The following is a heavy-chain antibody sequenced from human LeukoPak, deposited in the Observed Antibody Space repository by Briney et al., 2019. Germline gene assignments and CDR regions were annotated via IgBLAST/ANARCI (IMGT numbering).Heavy chain of an antibody. CDR3: AKGRFWSGYKDAFDI. Sequence: GGSLRLSCAASGFTFSSYSMNWVRQAPGKGLEWVAVISYDGSNKYYADSVKGRFTISRDNSKNTLYLQMNSLRAEDTAVYYCAKGRFWSGYKDAFDIWGQGTMVTVSS. D-gene: IGHD3-3*01. CDR2: ISYDGSNK. V-gene: IGHV3-30*18. J-gene: IGHJ3*02. CDR1: GFTFSSYS.